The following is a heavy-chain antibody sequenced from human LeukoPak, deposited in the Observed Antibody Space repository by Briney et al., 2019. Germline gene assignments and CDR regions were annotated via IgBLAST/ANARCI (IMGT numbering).Heavy chain of an antibody. D-gene: IGHD2-21*02. CDR3: ASLGGGVVTMAVGY. J-gene: IGHJ4*02. V-gene: IGHV4-34*01. CDR1: GGSFSGYY. CDR2: INHSGST. Sequence: SETLSLTCAVYGGSFSGYYWSWIRQPPGKGLEWIGEINHSGSTNYNPSLKSRVTISVDTSKNQFSLKLSSVTAADTAVYYCASLGGGVVTMAVGYWGQGTLVTVSS.